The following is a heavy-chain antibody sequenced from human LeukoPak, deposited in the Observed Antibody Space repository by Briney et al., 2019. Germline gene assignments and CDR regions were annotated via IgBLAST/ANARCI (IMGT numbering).Heavy chain of an antibody. Sequence: GGSLRLSCAASGFTFSSYCMHWVRQAPGKGLEWVAVISYDGSNKYYADSVTGRFTISRDNAKNSLYLQMNSLRAEDTAVYYCAREPEWEHTYFDYWGQGTLVTVSS. CDR1: GFTFSSYC. CDR2: ISYDGSNK. J-gene: IGHJ4*02. V-gene: IGHV3-30*03. D-gene: IGHD1-26*01. CDR3: AREPEWEHTYFDY.